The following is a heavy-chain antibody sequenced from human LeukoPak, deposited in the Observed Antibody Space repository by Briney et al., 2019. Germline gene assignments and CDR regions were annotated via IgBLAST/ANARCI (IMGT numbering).Heavy chain of an antibody. CDR1: GFTFSSYE. V-gene: IGHV3-48*03. CDR3: ARRSGSPPDVFDI. J-gene: IGHJ3*02. D-gene: IGHD1-26*01. Sequence: GGSLRLSCAASGFTFSSYEMHWVRQAPGKGLEWVSYISSSGSTIYYADSVKGRFTISRDNAKNSLYLQMNSLRAEDTAVYYCARRSGSPPDVFDIWGQGTMVTVSS. CDR2: ISSSGSTI.